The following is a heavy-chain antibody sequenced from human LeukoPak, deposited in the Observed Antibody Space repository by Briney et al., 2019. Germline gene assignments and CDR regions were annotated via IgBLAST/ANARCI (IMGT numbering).Heavy chain of an antibody. J-gene: IGHJ4*02. CDR1: GVSINTYF. V-gene: IGHV4-59*01. CDR3: ASQLGGTTFH. Sequence: SETLSLTCTVSGVSINTYFWSWIRQPPGKGLEWIGYVYYTGITNYNPSLKSRVSISLDTSKNQFSLRLNSVTAAETAVYYCASQLGGTTFHWGQGTRITVSS. CDR2: VYYTGIT. D-gene: IGHD1/OR15-1a*01.